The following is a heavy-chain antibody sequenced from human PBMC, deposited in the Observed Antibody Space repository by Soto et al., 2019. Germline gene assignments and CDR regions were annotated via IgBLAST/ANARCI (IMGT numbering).Heavy chain of an antibody. CDR1: GFSLSTRALG. CDR2: IYWNDDK. D-gene: IGHD3-16*01. CDR3: AHRHDLRAFDI. J-gene: IGHJ3*02. Sequence: SGPTLVNPTQTLTLTCTFSGFSLSTRALGVGWIRQPPGKALEWLALIYWNDDKRYSPSLKNRLTITNDTSNNRVVLTMTNMDPVDTATYYCAHRHDLRAFDIWGQGTMVTVSS. V-gene: IGHV2-5*01.